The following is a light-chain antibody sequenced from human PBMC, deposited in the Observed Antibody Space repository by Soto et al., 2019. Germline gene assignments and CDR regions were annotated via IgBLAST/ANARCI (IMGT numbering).Light chain of an antibody. CDR3: SAYPSSSTPL. CDR2: DVS. J-gene: IGLJ2*01. V-gene: IGLV2-14*01. Sequence: QSVLTQPASVSGSPGQSITISCTGTSSDVGGYNYVSWYQQHPGKAPKLMIYDVSNRPSGVSNRFSGSKSGNTASLTISGLQAEDEADYYCSAYPSSSTPLFGGGTKLTVL. CDR1: SSDVGGYNY.